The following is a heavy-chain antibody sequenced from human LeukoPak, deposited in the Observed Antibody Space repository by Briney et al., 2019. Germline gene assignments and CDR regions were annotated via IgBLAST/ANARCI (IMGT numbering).Heavy chain of an antibody. V-gene: IGHV4-4*07. J-gene: IGHJ5*02. Sequence: SETLSLTCTASGGSISSYYWSWIWQPAGKGLEWIGRIYTSGSTNYIPSLKSRVTMSVDTSKNQFSLKLSSVTAADTAVYYCARELYSSSWPAYNWFDPWGQGTLVTVSS. CDR2: IYTSGST. CDR1: GGSISSYY. CDR3: ARELYSSSWPAYNWFDP. D-gene: IGHD6-13*01.